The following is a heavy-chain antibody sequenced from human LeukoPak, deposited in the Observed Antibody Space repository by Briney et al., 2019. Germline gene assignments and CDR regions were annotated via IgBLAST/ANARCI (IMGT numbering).Heavy chain of an antibody. CDR1: GYTFTVYF. D-gene: IGHD6-19*01. Sequence: GASVKVSCKASGYTFTVYFMHWARQAPGQGLEWMGWINPNSAGTNYAQKFEGRVTMTRDTSISTAYMELSRLRSDDTAVYYCAREDSGWYVDYWGQGTLVTVSS. CDR3: AREDSGWYVDY. V-gene: IGHV1-2*02. J-gene: IGHJ4*02. CDR2: INPNSAGT.